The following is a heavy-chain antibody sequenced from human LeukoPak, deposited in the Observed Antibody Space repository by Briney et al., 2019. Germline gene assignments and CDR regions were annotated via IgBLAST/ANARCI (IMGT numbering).Heavy chain of an antibody. CDR3: AKDSDYGDYDTYYYYYYYMDV. CDR1: GFTFSSYG. Sequence: GGTLRLSCAASGFTFSSYGMSWVRQAPGKGLEWVSAISGSGGSTYYADSVKGRFTISRDNSKNTLYLQMNSLRAEDTAVCYCAKDSDYGDYDTYYYYYYYMDVWGKGTTVTISS. CDR2: ISGSGGST. D-gene: IGHD4-17*01. V-gene: IGHV3-23*01. J-gene: IGHJ6*03.